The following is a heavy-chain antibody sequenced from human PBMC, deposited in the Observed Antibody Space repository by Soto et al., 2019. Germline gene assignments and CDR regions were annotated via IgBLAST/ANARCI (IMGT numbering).Heavy chain of an antibody. V-gene: IGHV4-30-2*01. CDR3: ARAVFRYSSSTTNYYYGLDV. J-gene: IGHJ6*02. CDR2: IYHSGSS. D-gene: IGHD6-19*01. CDR1: GGSISSGGYS. Sequence: SETLSLTCAVSGGSISSGGYSWSWIRQPPGKGLEWIGYIYHSGSSYYNPSLKSRVTISVDRSKNQFSLKLSSVTAADTAIYYCARAVFRYSSSTTNYYYGLDVWGQGTTVTVSS.